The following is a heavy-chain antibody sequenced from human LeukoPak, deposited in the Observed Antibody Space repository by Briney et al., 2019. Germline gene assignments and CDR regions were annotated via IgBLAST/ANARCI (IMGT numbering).Heavy chain of an antibody. J-gene: IGHJ4*02. CDR3: ARPVTATDRFYFFDS. V-gene: IGHV3-23*01. CDR1: GFTFSNDV. D-gene: IGHD2-15*01. CDR2: ITSGGST. Sequence: GGSLRLSCAASGFTFSNDVMRWVRQAPGKGLEWVSSITSGGSTYYADSVKGRFTISRDNSENTLYLQMNSLRAEDTAVYYCARPVTATDRFYFFDSWGQGTLVTVSS.